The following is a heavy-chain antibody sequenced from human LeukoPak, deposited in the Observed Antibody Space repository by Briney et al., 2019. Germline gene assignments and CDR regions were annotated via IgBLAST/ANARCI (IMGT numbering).Heavy chain of an antibody. D-gene: IGHD3-22*01. V-gene: IGHV3-30*02. J-gene: IGHJ6*04. CDR2: IRYDGSNK. Sequence: GGSLRLSCAASGFTFSSYGMHWVRQAPGGGLGWAAFIRYDGSNKYYADSVKGRFTISRDNSKNTLYLQMHSLRAEDTAVYYCAKDGDTMSGTYYFAIDVWGKGTTVTISS. CDR1: GFTFSSYG. CDR3: AKDGDTMSGTYYFAIDV.